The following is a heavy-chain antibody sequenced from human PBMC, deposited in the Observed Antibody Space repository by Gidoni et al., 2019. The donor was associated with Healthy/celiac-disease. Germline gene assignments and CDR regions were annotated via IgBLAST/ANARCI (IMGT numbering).Heavy chain of an antibody. J-gene: IGHJ5*02. V-gene: IGHV4-34*01. CDR1: GGSFSGYY. CDR2: INHSGST. Sequence: QVPLQQWGAGLLKPSETLSLTCAVYGGSFSGYYWSWIRQPPGKGLEWIGEINHSGSTNYNPSLKSRVTISVDTSKNQFSLKLSSVTAADTAVYYCARGRKYFVVVPAATSSIRWFDPWGQGTLVTVSS. D-gene: IGHD2-2*01. CDR3: ARGRKYFVVVPAATSSIRWFDP.